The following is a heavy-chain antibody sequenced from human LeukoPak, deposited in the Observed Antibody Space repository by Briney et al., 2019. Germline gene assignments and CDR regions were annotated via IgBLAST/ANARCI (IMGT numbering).Heavy chain of an antibody. J-gene: IGHJ3*02. D-gene: IGHD2-15*01. CDR3: AREEDCSGGICYLGNAFDI. CDR1: GGSISSGGYS. Sequence: SETLSLTCAVSGGSISSGGYSWSWIRQPPGKGLEWIGEINHSGSTNYNASLKSRVTISVDTSKNQFSLKLSSVTAADTAVYYCAREEDCSGGICYLGNAFDIWGQGTMVTVSS. V-gene: IGHV4-30-2*01. CDR2: INHSGST.